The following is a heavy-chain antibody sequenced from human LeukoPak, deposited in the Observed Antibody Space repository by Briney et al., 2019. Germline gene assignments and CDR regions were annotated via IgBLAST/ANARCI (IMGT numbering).Heavy chain of an antibody. D-gene: IGHD3-10*01. J-gene: IGHJ4*02. CDR3: ARVIVTMLDY. Sequence: PSETLSLTCTVSGYSINSGYYWGWIRQPPGKGLEWIGSIYHSGSTYYNPSLKSRVIISLDTSKNQFSLKLSSVTAADTAVYYCARVIVTMLDYWGQGTLVTVSS. CDR2: IYHSGST. CDR1: GYSINSGYY. V-gene: IGHV4-38-2*02.